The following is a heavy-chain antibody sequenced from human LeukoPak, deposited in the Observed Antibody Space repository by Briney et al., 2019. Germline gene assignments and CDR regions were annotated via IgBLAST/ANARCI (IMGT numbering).Heavy chain of an antibody. V-gene: IGHV3-33*08. J-gene: IGHJ4*02. CDR1: GFTFSSYG. Sequence: PGGSLRLSCAASGFTFSSYGMSWVRQAPGKGLEWVAFIRHNGIDKYLADSLKGRFIISRDNAKNSLYLQMDSLRAEDTAFYYCARDVKTYTSGSYDYWGQGTLVTVSS. CDR2: IRHNGIDK. CDR3: ARDVKTYTSGSYDY. D-gene: IGHD3-10*01.